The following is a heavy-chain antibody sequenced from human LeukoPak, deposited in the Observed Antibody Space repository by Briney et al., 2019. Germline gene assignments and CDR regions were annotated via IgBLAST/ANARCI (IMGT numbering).Heavy chain of an antibody. CDR1: GFTFSSYS. Sequence: GGSLRLSCAASGFTFSSYSMNWVRQAPGKGLEWVSSISSSSSYIYYADSVKGRFTISRDNAKNSLYLQMNSLRAEDTAVYYCARGALRAAMYYFDYWGQGTLVTVSS. CDR2: ISSSSSYI. J-gene: IGHJ4*02. CDR3: ARGALRAAMYYFDY. V-gene: IGHV3-21*01. D-gene: IGHD2-2*01.